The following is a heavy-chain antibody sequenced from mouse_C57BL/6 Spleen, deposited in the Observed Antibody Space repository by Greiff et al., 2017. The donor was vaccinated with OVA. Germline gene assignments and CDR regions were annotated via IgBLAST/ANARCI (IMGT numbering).Heavy chain of an antibody. CDR3: ARNDNYHLAY. V-gene: IGHV1-50*01. Sequence: QVQLQQPGAELVKPGASVKLSCKASGYTFTSYWMQWVKQRPGQGLEWIGEIDPSDSYTNYNQKFKGKATLTVDTSSSTAYMQLSSLTSEDSAVYYCARNDNYHLAYWGQGTLVTVSA. CDR2: IDPSDSYT. D-gene: IGHD1-3*01. CDR1: GYTFTSYW. J-gene: IGHJ3*01.